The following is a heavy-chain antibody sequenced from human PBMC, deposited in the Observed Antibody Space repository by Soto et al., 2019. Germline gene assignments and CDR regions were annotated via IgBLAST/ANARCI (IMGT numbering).Heavy chain of an antibody. J-gene: IGHJ6*03. V-gene: IGHV3-66*01. CDR1: RISVSSNY. CDR3: ARGDYMDV. CDR2: IYTAGGT. Sequence: ESGGGLVQPGGSLRLSCAGSRISVSSNYMSWVRQAPGKGLEWVPVIYTAGGTSYADSVKGRFTISRDHSKNTLFLQMNSLRAEDTAVYYCARGDYMDVWGKGTSVTVSS.